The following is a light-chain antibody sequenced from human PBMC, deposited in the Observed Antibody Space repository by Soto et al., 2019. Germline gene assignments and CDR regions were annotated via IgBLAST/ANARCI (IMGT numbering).Light chain of an antibody. CDR3: QQYNDSPCT. CDR2: KAS. Sequence: DFHMTQSPSTLSASVGDRVTITCRASQSISDWLAWYQQKPGKAPKLLIYKASSLETGVPSRFSGSGSGTEFTLTISSLQPDDVATYYCQQYNDSPCTFGQGTKVEIK. CDR1: QSISDW. J-gene: IGKJ1*01. V-gene: IGKV1-5*03.